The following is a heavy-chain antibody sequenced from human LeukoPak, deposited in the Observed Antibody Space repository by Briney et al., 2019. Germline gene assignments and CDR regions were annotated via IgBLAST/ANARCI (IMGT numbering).Heavy chain of an antibody. Sequence: PSETLSLTCTVSGYSIRSGFYWSWIRHPAGKGLEWIGRIFTSGSTNYNPSLKSRVTMSLDTSKNQFSLKLTSVTAAATAVYYCARVRGATVTTGDYYYYYMDVWGKGTTVTISS. J-gene: IGHJ6*03. CDR1: GYSIRSGFY. V-gene: IGHV4-4*07. D-gene: IGHD4-17*01. CDR3: ARVRGATVTTGDYYYYYMDV. CDR2: IFTSGST.